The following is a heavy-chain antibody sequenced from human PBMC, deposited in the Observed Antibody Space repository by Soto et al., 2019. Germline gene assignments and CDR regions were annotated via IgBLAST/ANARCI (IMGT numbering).Heavy chain of an antibody. J-gene: IGHJ6*02. D-gene: IGHD2-2*02. CDR3: ARDVRPGAIDYYAMDV. Sequence: QVQLVESGGCVVQPGRSLRLSCAASGFTFSKYALHWVRQAPGKGLEWVAVISYDGSNKYHAESVKGRFTISRDNSKNTLGLQMNSLRVDDTALYYCARDVRPGAIDYYAMDVWGQGTTVIVSS. V-gene: IGHV3-30-3*01. CDR1: GFTFSKYA. CDR2: ISYDGSNK.